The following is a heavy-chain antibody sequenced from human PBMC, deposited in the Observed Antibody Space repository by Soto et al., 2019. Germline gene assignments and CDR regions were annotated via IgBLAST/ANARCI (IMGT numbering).Heavy chain of an antibody. CDR2: IFYTGTT. D-gene: IGHD2-2*01. V-gene: IGHV4-39*02. CDR1: CGSSIYNSYY. CDR3: ARLVVVAPVANA. J-gene: IGHJ5*02. Sequence: PSETLSLTCSFSCGSSIYNSYYWGWIRQPPGKGLEWVGGIFYTGTTYYSPSLKDRVTISVDTSKNSFSLNLTSVTAADTAVYFCARLVVVAPVANAWGQGTLVPVSS.